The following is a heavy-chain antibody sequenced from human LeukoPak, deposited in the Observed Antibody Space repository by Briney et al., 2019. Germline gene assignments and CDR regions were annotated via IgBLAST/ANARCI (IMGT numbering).Heavy chain of an antibody. Sequence: SETLSLTCAVYGGSFSGYYWSWIRQPPGKGLEWIGEINHSGSTNYNPSLKSRVTISVDTSKNQFSLKLSSVTAADTAVYYCARQYYYDIAVRLNNWFDPWGQGTLVTVSS. D-gene: IGHD3-22*01. V-gene: IGHV4-34*01. CDR1: GGSFSGYY. J-gene: IGHJ5*02. CDR3: ARQYYYDIAVRLNNWFDP. CDR2: INHSGST.